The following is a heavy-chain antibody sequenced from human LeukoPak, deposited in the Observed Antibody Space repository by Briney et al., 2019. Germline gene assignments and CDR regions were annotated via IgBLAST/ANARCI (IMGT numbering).Heavy chain of an antibody. CDR3: TRGAGWLIDY. CDR1: GGSISSYY. Sequence: SETLSLTCTVSGGSISSYYWSWLRQPAGKGLEWIGRIYTSGSTNYNPSLKSRVTMSVDTSKNHFSLKLNSVTTADTAVYYCTRGAGWLIDYWGQGILVTVSS. CDR2: IYTSGST. V-gene: IGHV4-4*07. J-gene: IGHJ4*02. D-gene: IGHD3-16*01.